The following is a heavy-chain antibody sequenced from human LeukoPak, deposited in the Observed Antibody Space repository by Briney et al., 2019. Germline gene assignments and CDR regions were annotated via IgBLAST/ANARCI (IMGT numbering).Heavy chain of an antibody. CDR3: AKGSSRGYYGSGSPNWFDP. V-gene: IGHV3-30*02. J-gene: IGHJ5*02. CDR1: GFTFSSYG. CDR2: IRYDGSNK. D-gene: IGHD3-10*01. Sequence: GGSLRLSCAASGFTFSSYGMHWVRQAPGKGLEWVAFIRYDGSNKYYADSVKGRFTISRDNSKNTLYLQMNSLRAEDTAVYYCAKGSSRGYYGSGSPNWFDPWGQGTLVTVSS.